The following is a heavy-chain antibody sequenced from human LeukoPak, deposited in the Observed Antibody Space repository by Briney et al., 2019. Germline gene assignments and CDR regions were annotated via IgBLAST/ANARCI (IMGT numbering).Heavy chain of an antibody. CDR1: GFTFSSYS. Sequence: PGGSLRLSCAASGFTFSSYSMNWVRQAPGKGLEWVSSISSSSSYIYYADSVKGRFTISRDNAKNSLYLQMNSLRAEDTAVYYCARDNYYDSSGYYSNFDYWGQGTLVTVSS. CDR3: ARDNYYDSSGYYSNFDY. CDR2: ISSSSSYI. J-gene: IGHJ4*02. V-gene: IGHV3-21*01. D-gene: IGHD3-22*01.